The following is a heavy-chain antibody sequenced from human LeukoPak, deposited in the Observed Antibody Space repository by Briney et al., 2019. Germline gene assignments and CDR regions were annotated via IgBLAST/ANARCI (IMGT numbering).Heavy chain of an antibody. CDR2: ISSSSSNI. J-gene: IGHJ4*02. Sequence: GGSLRLSCAASGFTFSSYSMNWVRQAPGKGLEWVSYISSSSSNIYYADSVKGRFTISRDNAKNSLYLQMNSLSAEDTAWYYWARHLCDLRQEPLYYFDYWGQGTLVTVSS. CDR3: ARHLCDLRQEPLYYFDY. CDR1: GFTFSSYS. D-gene: IGHD5/OR15-5a*01. V-gene: IGHV3-21*01.